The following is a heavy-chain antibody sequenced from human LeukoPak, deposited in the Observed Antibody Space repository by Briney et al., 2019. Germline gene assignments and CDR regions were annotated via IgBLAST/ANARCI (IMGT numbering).Heavy chain of an antibody. J-gene: IGHJ3*02. CDR2: IYYSGST. D-gene: IGHD3-3*01. Sequence: SETLSLTCTVSGASIDDSYWTWIRQPPGRGLDWIGYIYYSGSTNYNPSLKSRVTISVDTSKNQFSLKLSSVTAADTAVYYCARRQITIFGVITHHDAFDIWGQGTMVTVSS. V-gene: IGHV4-59*01. CDR3: ARRQITIFGVITHHDAFDI. CDR1: GASIDDSY.